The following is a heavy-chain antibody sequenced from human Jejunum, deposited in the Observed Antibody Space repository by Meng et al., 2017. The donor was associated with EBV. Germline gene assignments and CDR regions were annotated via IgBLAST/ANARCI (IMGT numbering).Heavy chain of an antibody. Sequence: QVQLQGSGPGLVKPSGTLSLTCAVSGGSITSTNWWSWVRQPPGKGLEWIGEIHHSGRTNYNPSLKSRVTISVDKSKNQFSLELSSVTAADTAAYFCASVGYYDSSGYFTDYWGQGTLVTVSS. J-gene: IGHJ4*02. CDR3: ASVGYYDSSGYFTDY. D-gene: IGHD3-22*01. V-gene: IGHV4-4*02. CDR1: GGSITSTNW. CDR2: IHHSGRT.